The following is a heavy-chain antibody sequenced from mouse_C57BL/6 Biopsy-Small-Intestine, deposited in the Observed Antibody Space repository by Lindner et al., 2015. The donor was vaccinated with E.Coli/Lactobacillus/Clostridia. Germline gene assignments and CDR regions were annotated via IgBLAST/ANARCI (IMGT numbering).Heavy chain of an antibody. D-gene: IGHD4-1*02. CDR2: IYPGDDST. V-gene: IGHV1-85*01. CDR3: ARWGLNWHFFDY. Sequence: VQLQESGPELAKPGASVKLACKASGYTFTNYDTNWVKQRPGQGLEWIGWIYPGDDSTKYNEKFKDKATLTVDTSSTTAYMELHSLTSEDSAVYFCARWGLNWHFFDYWGQGTTLTVSS. J-gene: IGHJ2*01. CDR1: GYTFTNYD.